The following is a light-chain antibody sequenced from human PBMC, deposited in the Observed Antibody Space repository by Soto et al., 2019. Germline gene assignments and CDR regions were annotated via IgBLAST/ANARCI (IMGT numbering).Light chain of an antibody. J-gene: IGKJ2*01. CDR2: DAS. V-gene: IGKV1-5*01. CDR1: QSISSW. CDR3: QQYNSYSTYT. Sequence: DIQMTKSPSTLSASAGDRVTITCRASQSISSWLAWYQQKPGNAPKLLIYDASSLESRVPSRFSGSASGTEFTLTIISLQPDDFAAYYCQQYNSYSTYTFGQGTKLQIK.